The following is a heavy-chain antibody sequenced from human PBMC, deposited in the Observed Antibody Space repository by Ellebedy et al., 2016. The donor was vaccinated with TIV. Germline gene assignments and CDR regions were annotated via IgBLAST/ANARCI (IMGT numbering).Heavy chain of an antibody. CDR1: GYTFTSYD. CDR3: ARDWDRGPYGSGSYYRGAFDI. D-gene: IGHD3-10*01. V-gene: IGHV1-8*01. CDR2: MNPNSGNT. J-gene: IGHJ3*02. Sequence: ASVKVSXXASGYTFTSYDINWVRQATGQGLEWMGWMNPNSGNTGYAQKFQGRVTMTRNTSISTAYMELSSLRSEDTAVYYCARDWDRGPYGSGSYYRGAFDIWGQGTMVTVSS.